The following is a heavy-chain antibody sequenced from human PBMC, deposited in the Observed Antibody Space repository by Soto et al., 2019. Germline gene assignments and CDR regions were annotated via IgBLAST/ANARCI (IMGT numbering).Heavy chain of an antibody. CDR1: GGSISSSSYY. CDR2: IYYSGST. CDR3: ARHGPNIYCSGGSCYSSRPGNDAFDI. D-gene: IGHD2-15*01. Sequence: PSETLSLTCTVSGGSISSSSYYWVWIRQPPGKGLEWIGSIYYSGSTYYNPSLKSRVTISVDTSKNQFSLKLSSVTAADTAVYYCARHGPNIYCSGGSCYSSRPGNDAFDIWGQGTMVTVSS. V-gene: IGHV4-39*01. J-gene: IGHJ3*02.